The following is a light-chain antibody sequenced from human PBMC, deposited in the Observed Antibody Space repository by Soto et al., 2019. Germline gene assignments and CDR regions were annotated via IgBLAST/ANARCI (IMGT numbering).Light chain of an antibody. Sequence: QSVLTQPPSASGTPGQRVTISCSGTSTNIGSNYVYWYQQLPRTNPKLLIYRNNQRPSGVPYRFSGSKSGTSASLAISGLRSEEEADYYCAAWDASLSGRVFGTGTKLTVL. CDR2: RNN. V-gene: IGLV1-47*01. CDR1: STNIGSNY. CDR3: AAWDASLSGRV. J-gene: IGLJ1*01.